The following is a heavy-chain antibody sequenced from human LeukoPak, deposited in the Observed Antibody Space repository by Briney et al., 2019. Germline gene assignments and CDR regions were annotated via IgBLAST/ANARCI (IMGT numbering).Heavy chain of an antibody. V-gene: IGHV3-48*02. J-gene: IGHJ3*02. CDR3: ARGIQPPKYYGSGSDTFDI. Sequence: GGSLRLSCAASGFSFSSYGMNWVRQAPGKGLEWVSYISYSTTTIYYADSVKGRFTISRDNVENSLYLQMSSLRDEDTAVYYCARGIQPPKYYGSGSDTFDIWGQGTMVTVSS. CDR1: GFSFSSYG. CDR2: ISYSTTTI. D-gene: IGHD3-10*01.